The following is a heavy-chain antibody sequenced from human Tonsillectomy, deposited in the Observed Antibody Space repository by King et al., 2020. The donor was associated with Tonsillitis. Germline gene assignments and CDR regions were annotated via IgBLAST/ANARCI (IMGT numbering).Heavy chain of an antibody. CDR2: ISGSSYST. J-gene: IGHJ4*02. D-gene: IGHD6-19*01. Sequence: DVQLVESGGGLVQPGGSLRLSCAASGFTFSSYAMGWVRQAPGKGLEGVSTISGSSYSTYYPDSVKGRFTISRDNSNHTLYLQMHSLRPEDTALYYCAKLPHSSGWSSPFDYWGQGTLVTVSS. CDR1: GFTFSSYA. V-gene: IGHV3-23*04. CDR3: AKLPHSSGWSSPFDY.